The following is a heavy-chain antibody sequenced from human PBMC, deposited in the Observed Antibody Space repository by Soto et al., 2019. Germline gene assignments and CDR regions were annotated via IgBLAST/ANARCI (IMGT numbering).Heavy chain of an antibody. V-gene: IGHV1-69*01. Sequence: QVQLMQSGAEVEKPGSSVKVSCKASGGTFSSYAISWVRQAPGQGLEWMGGIIPIFGTANYAQKFQGRVTITADESTSTAYMELSSLRSEDTAVYYCARGINSGWPNYYYYGMDVWGQGTTVTVSS. CDR3: ARGINSGWPNYYYYGMDV. CDR2: IIPIFGTA. CDR1: GGTFSSYA. J-gene: IGHJ6*02. D-gene: IGHD6-19*01.